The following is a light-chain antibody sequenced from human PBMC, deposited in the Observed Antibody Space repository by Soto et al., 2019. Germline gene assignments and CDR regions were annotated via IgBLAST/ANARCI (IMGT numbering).Light chain of an antibody. J-gene: IGLJ2*01. V-gene: IGLV1-44*01. CDR2: NDN. Sequence: QSVLTQPPSASATPGQRVTISCSGSSSNIGSRTVNWYQQLPGSAPKLLVYNDNQRPSGVPDRFSGSKSGTSASLAISGLQSEDEADYYCAAWDDSLHVIFGGGPSSPS. CDR1: SSNIGSRT. CDR3: AAWDDSLHVI.